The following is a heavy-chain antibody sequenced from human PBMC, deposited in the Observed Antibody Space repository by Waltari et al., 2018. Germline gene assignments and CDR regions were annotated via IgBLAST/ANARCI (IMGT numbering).Heavy chain of an antibody. Sequence: QVQLVPSGAEVKKPGSSAQVCCPASGSTVSSSAISWVLQAPRPELGWMGGIIPIFGTANYAQKFQGRVTITADKSTSTAYMELSSLRSEDTAVYYCAREVSHRSITIFWLVIKRVYWGHGTLVTVSS. CDR2: IIPIFGTA. CDR1: GSTVSSSA. CDR3: AREVSHRSITIFWLVIKRVY. J-gene: IGHJ4*01. V-gene: IGHV1-69*14. D-gene: IGHD3-9*01.